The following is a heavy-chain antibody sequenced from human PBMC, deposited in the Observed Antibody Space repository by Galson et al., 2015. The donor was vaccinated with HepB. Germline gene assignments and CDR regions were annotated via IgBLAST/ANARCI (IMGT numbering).Heavy chain of an antibody. CDR1: RFTFSSYA. Sequence: SLRLSCAASRFTFSSYAMSWVRQAPGKGLEWVSAISGSGGSTYYADSVKGRFTISRDNSKNTLYLQMNSLRAEDTAVYYCAKDQAPPYGSGILGFGGQGTLVTVSS. CDR3: AKDQAPPYGSGILGF. V-gene: IGHV3-23*01. D-gene: IGHD3-10*01. CDR2: ISGSGGST. J-gene: IGHJ4*02.